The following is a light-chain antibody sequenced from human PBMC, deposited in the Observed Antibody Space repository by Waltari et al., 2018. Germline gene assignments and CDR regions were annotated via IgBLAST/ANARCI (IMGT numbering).Light chain of an antibody. Sequence: SSELTQDPAVSVALGQTVRITCHGDSLRSYYASWYQQKPGQAPVLVIYGKNNRPSGIPDRFPGSSSGNTASLTITGAQAEDEADYYCNSRDSSGNHWVFGGGTKLTVL. CDR2: GKN. CDR1: SLRSYY. J-gene: IGLJ3*02. V-gene: IGLV3-19*01. CDR3: NSRDSSGNHWV.